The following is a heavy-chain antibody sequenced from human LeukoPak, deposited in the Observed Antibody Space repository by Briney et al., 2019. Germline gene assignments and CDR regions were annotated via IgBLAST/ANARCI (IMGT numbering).Heavy chain of an antibody. V-gene: IGHV4-39*01. CDR1: GGSISSSSYY. CDR2: ISYSGNT. CDR3: AGRRYTYGYAY. Sequence: PSETLSLTCTVSGGSISSSSYYWGWIRQPPGKGLEWIGSISYSGNTYYNPSLKSQITISVDTSKNQFSLQLSSVTAAGTAVYYCAGRRYTYGYAYWGQGTLVTVSS. J-gene: IGHJ4*02. D-gene: IGHD5-18*01.